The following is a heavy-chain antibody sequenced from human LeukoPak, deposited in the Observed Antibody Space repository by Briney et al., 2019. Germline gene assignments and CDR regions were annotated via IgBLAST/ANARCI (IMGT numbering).Heavy chain of an antibody. J-gene: IGHJ4*02. V-gene: IGHV4-59*08. Sequence: PSETLSLTCTVSGGSISSYYWSWIRQPPGKGLEWIGYIYYSGSTNYNPSLKSRVTISVDTSKNQFSLRLSSVTAADTAVYYCARHRKGFYDRLDYWGQGTLVTVSS. CDR1: GGSISSYY. D-gene: IGHD3-16*01. CDR3: ARHRKGFYDRLDY. CDR2: IYYSGST.